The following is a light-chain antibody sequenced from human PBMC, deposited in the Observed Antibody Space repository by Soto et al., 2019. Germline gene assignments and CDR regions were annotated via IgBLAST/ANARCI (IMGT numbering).Light chain of an antibody. CDR1: SSNIGAGYD. CDR3: QSYDSSLSGPSFV. J-gene: IGLJ1*01. CDR2: GNT. Sequence: QSVLTQPPSVSGAPGQRVTISCTGSSSNIGAGYDVHWYQQLPGTAPKLLIYGNTNRPSGVPDRFSGSKSGTSASLAITGLQAEDEADYYCQSYDSSLSGPSFVFGPGTKLTVL. V-gene: IGLV1-40*01.